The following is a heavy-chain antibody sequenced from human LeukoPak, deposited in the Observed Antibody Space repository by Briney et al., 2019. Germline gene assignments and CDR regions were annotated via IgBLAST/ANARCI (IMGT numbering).Heavy chain of an antibody. Sequence: GGSLRLSCAASGFTFSSYSMNWVRQAPGKGLEWVSSISSSSSYIYYADSVKGRFTISRDNAKNSLYLQVNSLRAEDTAVYYCARDSLGGARITMVRGVIIQGFDYWGQGTLVTVSS. CDR1: GFTFSSYS. V-gene: IGHV3-21*01. D-gene: IGHD3-10*01. CDR3: ARDSLGGARITMVRGVIIQGFDY. J-gene: IGHJ4*02. CDR2: ISSSSSYI.